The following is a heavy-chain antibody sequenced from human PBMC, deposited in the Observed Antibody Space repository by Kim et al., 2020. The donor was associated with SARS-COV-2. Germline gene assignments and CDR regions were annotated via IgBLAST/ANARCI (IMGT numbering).Heavy chain of an antibody. J-gene: IGHJ6*02. CDR1: GFTFSSYW. Sequence: GGSLRLSCAASGFTFSSYWMHWVRQAPGKGLVWVSRINSDGSSTSYADSVKGRFTISRDNAKNTLYLQMNSLRAEDTAVYYCAIRWGPFGVVYYGMDVWGQGTTVTVSS. V-gene: IGHV3-74*01. CDR3: AIRWGPFGVVYYGMDV. D-gene: IGHD3-3*01. CDR2: INSDGSST.